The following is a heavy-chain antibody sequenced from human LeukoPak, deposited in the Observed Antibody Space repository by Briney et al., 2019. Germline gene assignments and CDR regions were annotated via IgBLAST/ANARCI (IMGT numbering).Heavy chain of an antibody. Sequence: SETLSLTCTVSGGSISSYYWSWIRQPPGKGLEWIGYIYYSGSTNYNPSLKSRVTISVDTSKNQFSLKLSSATAADTAVYYCARHSIVVVPAATNWFDPWGQGTLVTVSS. V-gene: IGHV4-59*08. D-gene: IGHD2-2*01. CDR3: ARHSIVVVPAATNWFDP. J-gene: IGHJ5*02. CDR2: IYYSGST. CDR1: GGSISSYY.